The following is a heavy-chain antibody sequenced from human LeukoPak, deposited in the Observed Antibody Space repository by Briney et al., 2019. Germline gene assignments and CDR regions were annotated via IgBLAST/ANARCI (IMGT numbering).Heavy chain of an antibody. CDR2: IYYSGST. CDR1: GGSISSSSYY. D-gene: IGHD3-10*01. CDR3: ARQEEYYGSGSYYDY. V-gene: IGHV4-39*01. Sequence: SETLSLTCTVSGGSISSSSYYWGWIRQPPGKGLEWIGSIYYSGSTYYNPSLKGRVAISVDTSKNQFSLKLSSVTAADTAVYYCARQEEYYGSGSYYDYWGQGTLVTVSS. J-gene: IGHJ4*02.